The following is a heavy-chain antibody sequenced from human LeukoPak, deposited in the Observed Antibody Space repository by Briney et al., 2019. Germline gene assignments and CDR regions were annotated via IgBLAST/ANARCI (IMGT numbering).Heavy chain of an antibody. J-gene: IGHJ3*02. Sequence: PGESLKISCQASGYRFTTYWIAWVRQMPGKGLEWMGIIYPSDSATRSSPSLEGQVTMSVDTSINTAYLQWSSLRASDTAIYYCARRDDTTGYLGGHDALDIWGQGTMVTVSS. D-gene: IGHD3-22*01. CDR3: ARRDDTTGYLGGHDALDI. CDR2: IYPSDSAT. CDR1: GYRFTTYW. V-gene: IGHV5-51*01.